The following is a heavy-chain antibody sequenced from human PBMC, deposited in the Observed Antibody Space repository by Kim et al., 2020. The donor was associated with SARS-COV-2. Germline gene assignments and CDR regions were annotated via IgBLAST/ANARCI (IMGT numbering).Heavy chain of an antibody. CDR1: GFTFRNSA. D-gene: IGHD2-21*02. Sequence: GGSLRLSCAASGFTFRNSAMSWGRQAPGKGLEWFAGIFGCGSGTYYGDAVKGRFSIARDNSQSTLFLQMDNLRAEDTAVDYCAGHLQVTTVTFYWYFDLGGRDTPVTGSS. CDR2: IFGCGSGT. V-gene: IGHV3-23*01. J-gene: IGHJ2*01. CDR3: AGHLQVTTVTFYWYFDL.